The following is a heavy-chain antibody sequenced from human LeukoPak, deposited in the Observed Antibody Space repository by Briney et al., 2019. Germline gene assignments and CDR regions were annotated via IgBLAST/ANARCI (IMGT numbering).Heavy chain of an antibody. Sequence: SETLSLTWTVSGGSISSYYWSWIRQPPGKGLEWIGYIYYSGSTNYNPSLKSRVTISVDTSKNQFSLKLSSVTAADTAMYYCASYCSGGSCYSDAFDIWGQGTMVTVSS. CDR2: IYYSGST. V-gene: IGHV4-59*01. CDR3: ASYCSGGSCYSDAFDI. J-gene: IGHJ3*02. D-gene: IGHD2-15*01. CDR1: GGSISSYY.